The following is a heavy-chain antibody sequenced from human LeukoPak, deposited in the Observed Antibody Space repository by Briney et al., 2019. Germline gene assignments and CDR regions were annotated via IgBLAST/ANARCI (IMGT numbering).Heavy chain of an antibody. J-gene: IGHJ6*02. V-gene: IGHV3-30*03. CDR2: ISSDETNI. Sequence: PGRSLTLSCATSGFTFSNYGMHWVRQAPGKGLEWVAVISSDETNIRYGDSVRGRFTVSRDNAKNTVYLQMNSLGADDTALYHCARNNGMDVWGQGTTVIVSS. CDR3: ARNNGMDV. CDR1: GFTFSNYG.